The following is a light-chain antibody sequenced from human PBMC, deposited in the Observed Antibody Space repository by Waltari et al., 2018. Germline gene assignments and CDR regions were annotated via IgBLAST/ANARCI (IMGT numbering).Light chain of an antibody. Sequence: EIMLTQSPDTLSLSPGERATLSCRASQSISRYLVWYQQKPGQAPRLLIYHSSIRATGIPDRFSGSGYGTDFSLTISKLEPEDFAVYYCQNHERLPAVFGQGTKVEIK. CDR2: HSS. J-gene: IGKJ1*01. CDR3: QNHERLPAV. CDR1: QSISRY. V-gene: IGKV3-20*01.